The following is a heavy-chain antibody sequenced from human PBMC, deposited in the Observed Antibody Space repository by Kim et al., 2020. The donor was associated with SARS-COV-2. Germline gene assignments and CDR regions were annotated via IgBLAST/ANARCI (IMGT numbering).Heavy chain of an antibody. D-gene: IGHD3-10*01. Sequence: GGSLRLSCAASGFTFSSYAMHWVRQAPGKGLEWVAVISYDGSNKYYADSVKGRFTISRDNSKNTLYPQMNSLRAEDTAVYYCARKPLSRFGEFFYYGMDVWGQGTTVTVSS. CDR3: ARKPLSRFGEFFYYGMDV. V-gene: IGHV3-30-3*01. CDR1: GFTFSSYA. J-gene: IGHJ6*02. CDR2: ISYDGSNK.